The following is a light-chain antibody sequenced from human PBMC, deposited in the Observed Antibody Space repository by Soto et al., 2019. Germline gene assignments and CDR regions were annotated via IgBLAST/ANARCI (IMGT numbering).Light chain of an antibody. V-gene: IGKV3-20*01. J-gene: IGKJ1*01. CDR1: QSVSSN. CDR2: GAS. CDR3: QQYGSSPPCT. Sequence: EIVMTQSPATLSVSPGERATLSCRASQSVSSNLAWYQQKPGQAPRLLIYGASSRATGIPDRFSGSGSGTDFTLTISRLEPEDFAVYYCQQYGSSPPCTFGQGTKVDI.